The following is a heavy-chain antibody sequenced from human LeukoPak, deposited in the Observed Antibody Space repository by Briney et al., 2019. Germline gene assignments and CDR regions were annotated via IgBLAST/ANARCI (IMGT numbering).Heavy chain of an antibody. CDR2: ISYDANKQ. CDR3: ARISLAFGMDV. D-gene: IGHD3-16*01. V-gene: IGHV3-30*09. Sequence: GGSLRLSCAVSGFTFSSYTMHWVRQAPGKGLEWVALISYDANKQFQSDSVKGRFAISRDNSKNTLYLQMNSLRVEDTAVYYCARISLAFGMDVWGQGTTVIVSS. J-gene: IGHJ6*02. CDR1: GFTFSSYT.